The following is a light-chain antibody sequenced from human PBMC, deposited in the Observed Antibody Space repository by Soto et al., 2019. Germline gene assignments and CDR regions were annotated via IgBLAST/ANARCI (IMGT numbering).Light chain of an antibody. V-gene: IGKV3-11*01. CDR3: QQRSNWPST. Sequence: EIVLTQSPATLSLSPGNRATLSCRASQSVSGYLAWYQQKPGQAPRLLIYDASNRATGIPARFSGSGSGTDFALPITSLGPEDFAVYYCQQRSNWPSTFGGGTKVEI. CDR2: DAS. J-gene: IGKJ4*01. CDR1: QSVSGY.